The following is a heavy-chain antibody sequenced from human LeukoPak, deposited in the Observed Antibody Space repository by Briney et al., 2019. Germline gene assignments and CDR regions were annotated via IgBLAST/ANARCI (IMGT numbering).Heavy chain of an antibody. CDR1: GYTFTGYY. CDR2: INPNSGGT. CDR3: ARVLVPAATDDAFDI. J-gene: IGHJ3*02. D-gene: IGHD2-2*01. V-gene: IGHV1-2*02. Sequence: ASVKVSCKASGYTFTGYYMHWVRQAPGQGLEWMGWINPNSGGTNYAQKFQGRVTMTRDTSISTAYMELSRLRSDDTAVYYCARVLVPAATDDAFDIWGQWTMVTVSS.